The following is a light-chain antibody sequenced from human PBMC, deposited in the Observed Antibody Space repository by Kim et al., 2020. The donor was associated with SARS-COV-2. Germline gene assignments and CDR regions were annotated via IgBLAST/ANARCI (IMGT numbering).Light chain of an antibody. CDR2: QDS. CDR1: KLGDKY. J-gene: IGLJ2*01. CDR3: QAWDSSTVV. Sequence: VSPGQTASITFAGDKLGDKYACWYQQKPGQSPVLVIYQDSKRPSGIPERFSGSNSGNTATLTISGTQAMDEADYYCQAWDSSTVVFGGGTQLTVL. V-gene: IGLV3-1*01.